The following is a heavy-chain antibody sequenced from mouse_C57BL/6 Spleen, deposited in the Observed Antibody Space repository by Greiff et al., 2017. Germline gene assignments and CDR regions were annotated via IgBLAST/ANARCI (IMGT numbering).Heavy chain of an antibody. D-gene: IGHD2-5*01. Sequence: EVKVVESGGGLVQPGGSLKLSCAASGFTFSDYYMYWVRQTPEKRLEWVAYISNGGGSTYYPDTVKGRFTISRDNAKNTLYLQMSRLKSEDTAMYYCARGTTRYSNPLDYWGQGTTLTVSS. CDR3: ARGTTRYSNPLDY. CDR2: ISNGGGST. V-gene: IGHV5-12*01. J-gene: IGHJ2*01. CDR1: GFTFSDYY.